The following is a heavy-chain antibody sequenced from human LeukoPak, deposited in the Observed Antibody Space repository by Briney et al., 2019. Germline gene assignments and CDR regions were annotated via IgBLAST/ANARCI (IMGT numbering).Heavy chain of an antibody. Sequence: GGSLRLSCAASGFTFSTYSMNWVRQAPGKGLEWVSYISSRSSTIYYVDSVKGRFTISRDNATNSLYLQMNSLRAEDTAVYYCARDLDTYYGMDVWGQGTTVTVSS. CDR1: GFTFSTYS. CDR2: ISSRSSTI. CDR3: ARDLDTYYGMDV. D-gene: IGHD5-18*01. J-gene: IGHJ6*02. V-gene: IGHV3-48*01.